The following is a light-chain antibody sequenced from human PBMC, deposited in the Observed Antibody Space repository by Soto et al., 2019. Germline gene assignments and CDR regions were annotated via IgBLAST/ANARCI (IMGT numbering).Light chain of an antibody. CDR2: DAS. Sequence: EIGLTQSPGTLSSSPRERATLSCRASQSVSSYLAWYQQKPGQAPRLLIYDASSRATGIPARFSGSGSGTDFTLTISSLEPEDFAVYYCQQRLMTFGQGTNVDIK. CDR3: QQRLMT. CDR1: QSVSSY. V-gene: IGKV3-11*01. J-gene: IGKJ1*01.